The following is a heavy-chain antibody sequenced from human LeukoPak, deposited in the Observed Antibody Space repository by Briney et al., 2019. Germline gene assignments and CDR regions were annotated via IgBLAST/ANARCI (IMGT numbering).Heavy chain of an antibody. Sequence: GGSLRLSCAGSGFTFSSYWMRWVRQAPGKGLEWLANIKQDGSEKYYVDSVKGRFTISRDNAKNSLYLQMNSLRAEDTAVYYCARDYAPTIFGVVTSGHYYYYGMDVWGQGTTVTVSS. D-gene: IGHD3-3*01. CDR3: ARDYAPTIFGVVTSGHYYYYGMDV. V-gene: IGHV3-7*01. CDR2: IKQDGSEK. CDR1: GFTFSSYW. J-gene: IGHJ6*02.